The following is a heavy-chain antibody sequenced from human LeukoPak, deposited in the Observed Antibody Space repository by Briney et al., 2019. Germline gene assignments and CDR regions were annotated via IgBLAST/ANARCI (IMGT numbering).Heavy chain of an antibody. CDR2: ISAYNGNT. CDR3: ARDGQYSSSWYRWFDP. Sequence: VASVKVSCKASGYTFTSYGISWVRQAPGQGLEWMGWISAYNGNTNYAQKLQGRVTMTTDTSTSTAYMELRSLRSDDTAVYYCARDGQYSSSWYRWFDPWGQGTLVTVSS. CDR1: GYTFTSYG. D-gene: IGHD6-13*01. J-gene: IGHJ5*02. V-gene: IGHV1-18*01.